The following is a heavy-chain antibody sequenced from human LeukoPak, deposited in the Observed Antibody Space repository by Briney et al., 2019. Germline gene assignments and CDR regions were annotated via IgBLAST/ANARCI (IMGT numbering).Heavy chain of an antibody. V-gene: IGHV3-23*01. CDR1: GFTFSSYA. CDR3: AKNIVVVPAAELDY. CDR2: ISGSGGST. J-gene: IGHJ4*02. Sequence: GGSLRLSCAASGFTFSSYAMSWVRQAPGKGLEWVSAISGSGGSTYYADSVKGRFTISRDNSKNTLYLQMNSLRAEDTAVYYCAKNIVVVPAAELDYRGQGTLVTVSS. D-gene: IGHD2-2*01.